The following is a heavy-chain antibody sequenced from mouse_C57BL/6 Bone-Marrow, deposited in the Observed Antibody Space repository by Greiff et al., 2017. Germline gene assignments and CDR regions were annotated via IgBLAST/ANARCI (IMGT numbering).Heavy chain of an antibody. CDR2: IWSGGST. Sequence: QVQLQQSGPGLVQPSQSLSITCTVSGFSLTSYGVHWVRQSPGKGLEWLGVIWSGGSTDYNAAFISRLSISKDNSKSQVFFKMNSLQADDTAIYXCARNSFYYYGSKYYFDYWGQGTTLTVSS. J-gene: IGHJ2*01. CDR1: GFSLTSYG. CDR3: ARNSFYYYGSKYYFDY. D-gene: IGHD1-1*01. V-gene: IGHV2-2*01.